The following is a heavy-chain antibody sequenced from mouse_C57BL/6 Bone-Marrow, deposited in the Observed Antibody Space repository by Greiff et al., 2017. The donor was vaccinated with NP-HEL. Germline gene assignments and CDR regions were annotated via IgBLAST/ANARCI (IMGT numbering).Heavy chain of an antibody. CDR1: GFSLTSYG. CDR2: IWRGGST. Sequence: VQLQQSGPGLVQPSQSLSITCTVSGFSLTSYGVHWVRQSPGKGLEWLGGIWRGGSTDYNAAFMSRLSITKDNSKSQVFFKMNSLQADDTAIYYCAKKSYYSRSGFAYWGQGTLVTVSA. J-gene: IGHJ3*01. V-gene: IGHV2-5*01. CDR3: AKKSYYSRSGFAY. D-gene: IGHD2-5*01.